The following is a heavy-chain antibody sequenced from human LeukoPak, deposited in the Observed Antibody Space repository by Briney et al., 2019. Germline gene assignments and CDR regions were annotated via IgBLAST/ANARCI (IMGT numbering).Heavy chain of an antibody. V-gene: IGHV4-39*01. J-gene: IGHJ3*02. CDR2: FYSMVST. CDR3: ARRPPALGAFDI. CDR1: GGSISSGTYY. Sequence: PSETLSLTCTVSGGSISSGTYYWGWIRQSPGKGLEWIGSFYSMVSTYYNPSLKSRVTISADTSKNQFSLQLSSVTAADTAIYYCARRPPALGAFDIWGHGTTVTVSS.